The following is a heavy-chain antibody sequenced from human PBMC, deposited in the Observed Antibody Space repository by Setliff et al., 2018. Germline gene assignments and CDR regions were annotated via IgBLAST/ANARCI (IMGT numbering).Heavy chain of an antibody. V-gene: IGHV4-61*08. CDR1: GGSINSGVYY. CDR3: ARMSGFLYMDV. Sequence: SETLSLTCTVSGGSINSGVYYWSWIRQPPGKGLEWIGYIFSGGSTKFNPPLKSRVTISVDTSKNQFSLNLSSVTAADTAVYYCARMSGFLYMDVWGKGTTVTVSS. D-gene: IGHD3-3*01. CDR2: IFSGGST. J-gene: IGHJ6*03.